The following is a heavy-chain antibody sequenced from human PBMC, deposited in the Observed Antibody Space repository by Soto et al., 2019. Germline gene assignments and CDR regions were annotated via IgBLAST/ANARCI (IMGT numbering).Heavy chain of an antibody. CDR3: ARDRSTGDY. J-gene: IGHJ4*02. V-gene: IGHV1-18*01. CDR2: ISPYNGAT. Sequence: QVQLVQSGAEVKKPGASVKVSCKTSGYAFTNFDISWVRQAPGQGLEWLGWISPYNGATNYAQNFEGRCTMTTDTSTTTAYMELRSLRSDDTAVYYFARDRSTGDYWGQGTLVTVSS. CDR1: GYAFTNFD.